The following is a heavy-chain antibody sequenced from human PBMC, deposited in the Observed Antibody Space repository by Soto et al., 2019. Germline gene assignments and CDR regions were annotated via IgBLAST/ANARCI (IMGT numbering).Heavy chain of an antibody. CDR1: GFTFSSYD. CDR2: IGTAGDT. D-gene: IGHD4-17*01. Sequence: GGSLRLSCAASGFTFSSYDMHWVRQATGKGLEWVSAIGTAGDTYYPGSVKGRFTISRENAKNSLYLQMNSLRAGDTAVYYCARAGLNRRYGDYAVGYYYMDVWGKGTTVTVSS. V-gene: IGHV3-13*01. CDR3: ARAGLNRRYGDYAVGYYYMDV. J-gene: IGHJ6*03.